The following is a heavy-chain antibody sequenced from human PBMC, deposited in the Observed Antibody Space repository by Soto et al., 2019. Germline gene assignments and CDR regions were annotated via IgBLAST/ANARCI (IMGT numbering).Heavy chain of an antibody. Sequence: ASVKVSGKASGYTFTSYAIHWVRQAPGQRPEWMGWINAGNGDTKYSHNFQGRVTITRDTSASTAYMELSSLRSEDTAVYHCARGYCSSTSCQYYFDYWGHGTLVTVSS. CDR1: GYTFTSYA. D-gene: IGHD2-2*01. CDR3: ARGYCSSTSCQYYFDY. CDR2: INAGNGDT. V-gene: IGHV1-3*01. J-gene: IGHJ4*01.